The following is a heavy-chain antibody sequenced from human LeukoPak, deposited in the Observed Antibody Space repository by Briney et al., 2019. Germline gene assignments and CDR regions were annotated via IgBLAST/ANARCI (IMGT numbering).Heavy chain of an antibody. Sequence: PGGSLRLSCAASGFTFSSYSMNWVRQAPGKGLEWVSYISSSSTIYYADSVKGRSTISRDNAKNSLYLQMNSLRAEDTAVYYCASWGAGSNSWGQGTLVTVSS. CDR1: GFTFSSYS. J-gene: IGHJ4*02. CDR2: ISSSSTI. D-gene: IGHD3-16*01. V-gene: IGHV3-48*04. CDR3: ASWGAGSNS.